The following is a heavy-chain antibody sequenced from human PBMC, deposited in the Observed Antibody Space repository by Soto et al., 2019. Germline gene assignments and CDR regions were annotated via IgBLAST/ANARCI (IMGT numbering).Heavy chain of an antibody. Sequence: EVQLVESGAGLVQPGGSLRLSCAASGFTLSDRYMDWVRQDPGKGLEWVGRTRNKANSYTTEYAASVKGRFTISRDGSKNTLFLQMNSLKTEDTAVYYCARSGTDISTGSDDAFDIWGRGTMVTVSS. V-gene: IGHV3-72*01. CDR3: ARSGTDISTGSDDAFDI. J-gene: IGHJ3*02. CDR1: GFTLSDRY. CDR2: TRNKANSYTT. D-gene: IGHD3-10*01.